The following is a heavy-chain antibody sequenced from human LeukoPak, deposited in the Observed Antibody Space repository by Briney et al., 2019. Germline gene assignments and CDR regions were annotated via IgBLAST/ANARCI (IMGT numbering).Heavy chain of an antibody. CDR1: GFTFSSYA. Sequence: GGSLRLSCAASGFTFSSYAMSWVRQAPGKGLEWVSAISGSGGSTYYADSVKGRFTISRDNSKNTLYLQMNSLRAEDTAVYYCARDGTHTMVRPYMDVWGKGTTVTVSS. D-gene: IGHD3-10*01. V-gene: IGHV3-23*01. J-gene: IGHJ6*03. CDR3: ARDGTHTMVRPYMDV. CDR2: ISGSGGST.